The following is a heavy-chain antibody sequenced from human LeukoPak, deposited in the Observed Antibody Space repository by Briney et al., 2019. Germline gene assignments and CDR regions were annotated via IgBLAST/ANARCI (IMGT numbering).Heavy chain of an antibody. Sequence: SQTLSLTCTVSGGSISSATYYWSWIRQPAGKGLEWIGRIYTSGSTNYNPSLKSRVTISVDTSKNQFSLKLSSVTAADTAVYYCARAKGDYDWVDYWGQGTLVTVSS. CDR3: ARAKGDYDWVDY. J-gene: IGHJ4*02. V-gene: IGHV4-61*02. D-gene: IGHD4-17*01. CDR2: IYTSGST. CDR1: GGSISSATYY.